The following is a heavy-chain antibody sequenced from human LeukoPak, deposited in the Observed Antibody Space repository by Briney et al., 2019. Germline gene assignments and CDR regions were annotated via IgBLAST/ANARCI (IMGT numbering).Heavy chain of an antibody. D-gene: IGHD3-22*01. CDR1: GYTFSRCA. CDR2: IDTKTGNP. Sequence: ASVKVSFKASGYTFSRCAINWVRQAPGQGLEYMGWIDTKTGNPTYAQGFTGRFVFSLDTSVSTAYLQISSLKAEDTAVYYCAIHPSDSSGYFSYWGQGALVTVSS. V-gene: IGHV7-4-1*02. CDR3: AIHPSDSSGYFSY. J-gene: IGHJ4*02.